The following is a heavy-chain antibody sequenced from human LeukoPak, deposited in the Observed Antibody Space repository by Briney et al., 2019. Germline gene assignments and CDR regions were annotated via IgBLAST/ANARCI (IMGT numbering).Heavy chain of an antibody. J-gene: IGHJ6*03. Sequence: GGSLRLSCAASGFTFSLYSMNWVRQAPGKGLEWVSSITSNSGTYIYYADSVKGRFTISRDNAKSSLYLQMNSLRAEDTAVYYCASFYRGYARANMDVWGKGPRVTVS. CDR1: GFTFSLYS. CDR3: ASFYRGYARANMDV. V-gene: IGHV3-21*01. CDR2: ITSNSGTYI. D-gene: IGHD5-12*01.